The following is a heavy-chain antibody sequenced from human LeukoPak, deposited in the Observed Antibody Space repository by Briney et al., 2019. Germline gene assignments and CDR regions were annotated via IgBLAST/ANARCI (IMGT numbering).Heavy chain of an antibody. CDR1: GYSFTTYW. CDR3: ARHIGLTTRYLDY. J-gene: IGHJ4*02. Sequence: KPGESLKISCKGSGYSFTTYWIGWVRQMPGKGLEWMGIIYPGDSDTRYNPSFQGHVTISADKSITTAYLQWSSLKASDTAMYYCARHIGLTTRYLDYWGQGTLVTVSS. V-gene: IGHV5-51*01. CDR2: IYPGDSDT. D-gene: IGHD4/OR15-4a*01.